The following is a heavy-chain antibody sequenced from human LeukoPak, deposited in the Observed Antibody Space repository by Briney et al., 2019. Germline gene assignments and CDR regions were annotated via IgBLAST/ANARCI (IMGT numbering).Heavy chain of an antibody. V-gene: IGHV4-34*01. D-gene: IGHD5-18*01. J-gene: IGHJ4*02. Sequence: SETLSLTCAVYGGSFSGYYWSWIRQPPGKGLEWIGEINHSGSTYYNPSLKSRVTISVDTSKNQFSLKLSSVTAADTAVYYCARTQGGYSNGNFDYWGQGTLVTVSS. CDR1: GGSFSGYY. CDR2: INHSGST. CDR3: ARTQGGYSNGNFDY.